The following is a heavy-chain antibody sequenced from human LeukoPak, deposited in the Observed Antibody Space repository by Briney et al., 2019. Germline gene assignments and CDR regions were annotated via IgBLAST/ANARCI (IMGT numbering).Heavy chain of an antibody. Sequence: GGSLRLSCSASGVTLFWHVMHWVRQAPGKPLEYVSFIHHNGDITSYADSVRGRFTVSRDNSKNTLFLDLTSLRTDDTAVYYCARDMSGTYSFDYWGQGTLVTVSS. CDR3: ARDMSGTYSFDY. CDR1: GVTLFWHV. V-gene: IGHV3-64D*06. D-gene: IGHD1-26*01. J-gene: IGHJ4*02. CDR2: IHHNGDIT.